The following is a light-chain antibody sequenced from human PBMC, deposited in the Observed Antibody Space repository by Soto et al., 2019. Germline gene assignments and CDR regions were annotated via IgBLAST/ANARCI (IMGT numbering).Light chain of an antibody. CDR2: EVT. CDR3: SSYAGSKTL. J-gene: IGLJ2*01. CDR1: SSDVGGYNY. Sequence: QSALTQPPSASGSPGQSLTISCTGTSSDVGGYNYVSWYQQHPGKAPKLMIYEVTKRPSGVPDRFSGSKSGNTASLTVSGLQAEDEADYYCSSYAGSKTLFGGGTQVTVL. V-gene: IGLV2-8*01.